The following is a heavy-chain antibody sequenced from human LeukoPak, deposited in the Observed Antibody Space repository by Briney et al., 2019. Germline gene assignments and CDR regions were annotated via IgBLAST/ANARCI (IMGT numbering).Heavy chain of an antibody. Sequence: PGGSLRLPCAASGFTFSGYGMHWVRQAPGKGLEWVSGISWNSGSIGYADSVKGRFTISRDNAKNSLYLQMNSLRAEDTALYYCAKDITLDYYDSSGAFDYWGQGTLVTVSS. CDR3: AKDITLDYYDSSGAFDY. J-gene: IGHJ4*02. D-gene: IGHD3-22*01. CDR2: ISWNSGSI. V-gene: IGHV3-9*01. CDR1: GFTFSGYG.